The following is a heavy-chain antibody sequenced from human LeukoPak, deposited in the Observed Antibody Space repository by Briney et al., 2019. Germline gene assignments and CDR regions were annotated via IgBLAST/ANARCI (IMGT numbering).Heavy chain of an antibody. Sequence: GGSLRLSCAASGFTFDDYAMHWVRQAPGKGLEWVSGISWSSGSIGYADSVKGRFTISRDNAKNSLYLQMNSLRAEDMALYYCAKARQGDGGFDYWGQGTLVTVSS. V-gene: IGHV3-9*03. D-gene: IGHD3-16*01. CDR1: GFTFDDYA. CDR2: ISWSSGSI. CDR3: AKARQGDGGFDY. J-gene: IGHJ4*02.